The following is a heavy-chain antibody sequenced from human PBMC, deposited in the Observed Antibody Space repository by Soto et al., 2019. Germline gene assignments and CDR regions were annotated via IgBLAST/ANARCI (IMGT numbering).Heavy chain of an antibody. Sequence: ASVKVSCKASGYTFTRYTMNWVRQAPGQRLEWMGWINPDNGNTKSSQKFQDRVIITRDTSASTAYMDLSSLRSEDTAVYYCARGIEPGQLAPGGQETLVTVPS. V-gene: IGHV1-3*01. CDR3: ARGIEPGQLAP. CDR2: INPDNGNT. D-gene: IGHD2-15*01. J-gene: IGHJ5*02. CDR1: GYTFTRYT.